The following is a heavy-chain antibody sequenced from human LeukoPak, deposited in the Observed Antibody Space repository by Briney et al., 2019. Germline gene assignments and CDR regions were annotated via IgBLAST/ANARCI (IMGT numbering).Heavy chain of an antibody. Sequence: ASVKVSCKASGYTFTGYYMHWVRQAPGQGLGWMGWINPNSGGTSYAQKFQGRVTMTRDTSISTAYMELSRLRSDDTAVYYCARDLDSSGPYFDYWGQGTLVTVSS. CDR1: GYTFTGYY. D-gene: IGHD3-22*01. J-gene: IGHJ4*02. CDR2: INPNSGGT. CDR3: ARDLDSSGPYFDY. V-gene: IGHV1-2*02.